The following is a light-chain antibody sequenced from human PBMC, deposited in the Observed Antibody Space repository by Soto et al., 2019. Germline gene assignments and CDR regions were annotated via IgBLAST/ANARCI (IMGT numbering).Light chain of an antibody. V-gene: IGKV1-39*01. CDR3: QQSYNTPWT. J-gene: IGKJ1*01. CDR2: AAS. CDR1: QSISSY. Sequence: DIQMTQSPSSLSASVGDRVTITCRASQSISSYLNWYQQKPGKAPNLLIYAASSLQSGVPSRFSGSASGTDFTLTISSLQPEDFATYYCQQSYNTPWTFGQGAKVGIK.